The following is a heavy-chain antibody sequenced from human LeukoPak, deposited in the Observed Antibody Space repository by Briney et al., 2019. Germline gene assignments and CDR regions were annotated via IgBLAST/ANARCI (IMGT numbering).Heavy chain of an antibody. Sequence: PGMSLRLSCAASGFTFSKYGINWVRQAPGKGLEWVAIIWYDGSNKYFAESVMGRFTICKDNSKNTVYLQMNSLRIEDTAVYHCARAGIGNALDYWGQGTQVTVSS. D-gene: IGHD2-2*01. CDR2: IWYDGSNK. CDR3: ARAGIGNALDY. J-gene: IGHJ4*02. V-gene: IGHV3-33*01. CDR1: GFTFSKYG.